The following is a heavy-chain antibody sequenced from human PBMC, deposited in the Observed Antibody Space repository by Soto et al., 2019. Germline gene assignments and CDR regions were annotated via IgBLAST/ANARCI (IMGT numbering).Heavy chain of an antibody. CDR1: GFAFSSYA. CDR3: AKAVTLVRGINPYSYGLDV. Sequence: GGSLRLSCSASGFAFSSYAMSWVRQAPGKGLEWVSSISGSGGSTYYADSVKGRFTISRDNSENTLYLQMNSLRAEDTAVYYCAKAVTLVRGINPYSYGLDVWGQGTTVTVSS. D-gene: IGHD3-10*01. CDR2: ISGSGGST. J-gene: IGHJ6*02. V-gene: IGHV3-23*01.